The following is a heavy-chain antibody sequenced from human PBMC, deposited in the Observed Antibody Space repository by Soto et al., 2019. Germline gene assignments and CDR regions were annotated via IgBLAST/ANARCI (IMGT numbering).Heavy chain of an antibody. CDR2: ISYDGSNK. Sequence: GGSLRLSCAASGFTFSSYAMHWVRQAPGKGLEWVAVISYDGSNKYYADSVKGRFTISRDNSKNTLYLQMNSRRAEDTAVYYCARDRGYHGWVVSNYYYDDMDIWGQGTTGTTSS. CDR3: ARDRGYHGWVVSNYYYDDMDI. V-gene: IGHV3-30-3*01. D-gene: IGHD3-22*01. J-gene: IGHJ6*02. CDR1: GFTFSSYA.